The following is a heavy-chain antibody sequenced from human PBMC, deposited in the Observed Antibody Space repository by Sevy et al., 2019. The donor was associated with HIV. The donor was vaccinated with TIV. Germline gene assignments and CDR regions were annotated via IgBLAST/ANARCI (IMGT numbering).Heavy chain of an antibody. Sequence: GGSLRLSCAGSGFTFRSYGIHWVRQSPGKGLEWVSYISSSGDTTDYADSVRGRFTISRDNAKKSLYLQMNSLRAEDTAIYYCAKRGGQYDLGMDVWGQGTTVTVSS. V-gene: IGHV3-48*03. CDR2: ISSSGDTT. CDR1: GFTFRSYG. CDR3: AKRGGQYDLGMDV. J-gene: IGHJ6*02. D-gene: IGHD3-3*01.